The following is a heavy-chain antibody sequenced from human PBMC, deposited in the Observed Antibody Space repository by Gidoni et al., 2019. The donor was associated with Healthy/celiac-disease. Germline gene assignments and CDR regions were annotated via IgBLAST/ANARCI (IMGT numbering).Heavy chain of an antibody. CDR2: IIPILGIA. CDR3: ARGDLAVAGGGDY. V-gene: IGHV1-69*02. Sequence: VQLVQSGAEVTKPGSSVKVSFKASGGTFSSYTISWVRQAPGQGRGWMGRIIPILGIANYAQKFQGRVTITADKSTSTAYMELSSLRSEDTAVYDCARGDLAVAGGGDYWGQGTRVTVSS. CDR1: GGTFSSYT. D-gene: IGHD6-19*01. J-gene: IGHJ4*02.